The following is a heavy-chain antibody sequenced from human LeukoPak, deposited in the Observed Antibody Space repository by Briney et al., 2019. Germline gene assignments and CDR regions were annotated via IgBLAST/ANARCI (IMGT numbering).Heavy chain of an antibody. Sequence: GGSLRLSCAASGFTFSDYYMSWIRQAPGKGLEWVSYISGSGSTVYYAASVRGRFTISRDNSKNTLYLQMNSLRAEDTAVYYCARDYYGSGSYLPTDYWGQGTLVTVSS. J-gene: IGHJ4*02. V-gene: IGHV3-11*04. CDR1: GFTFSDYY. CDR3: ARDYYGSGSYLPTDY. CDR2: ISGSGSTV. D-gene: IGHD3-10*01.